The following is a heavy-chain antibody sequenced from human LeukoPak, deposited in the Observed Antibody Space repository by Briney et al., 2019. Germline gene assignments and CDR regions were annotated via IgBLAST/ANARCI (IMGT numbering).Heavy chain of an antibody. J-gene: IGHJ5*02. CDR3: AKAPNYYGSGSYYNNWFDP. CDR2: ISSGGGRT. D-gene: IGHD3-10*01. Sequence: GGSLRLSCAASGFAFSSYAIRWVRQAPGKGLKWVSSISSGGGRTYYADSVKGRFTISRDNSKNTLYLQMDSLRAEDTAVYYCAKAPNYYGSGSYYNNWFDPWGQGTLVTVSS. CDR1: GFAFSSYA. V-gene: IGHV3-23*01.